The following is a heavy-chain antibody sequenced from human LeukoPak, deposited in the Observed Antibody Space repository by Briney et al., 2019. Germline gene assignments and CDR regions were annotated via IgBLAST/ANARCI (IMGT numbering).Heavy chain of an antibody. V-gene: IGHV1-69*05. CDR1: GGTFSSYA. CDR2: IIPIFGTA. J-gene: IGHJ6*02. Sequence: SVKVSCKASGGTFSSYAISWVRQAPGQGLEWMGGIIPIFGTANYAQKFQGRVTITRDTSASTAYMELSSLRSEDTAVYYCARGLPRPYYYYGMDVWGQGTTVTVSS. CDR3: ARGLPRPYYYYGMDV.